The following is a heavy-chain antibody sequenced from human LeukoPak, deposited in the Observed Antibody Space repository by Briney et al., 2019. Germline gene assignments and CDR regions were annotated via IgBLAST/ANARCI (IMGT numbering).Heavy chain of an antibody. V-gene: IGHV4-31*01. Sequence: SQALSHTCTVSGASISSGVYYWSWVHQDPGTGLEWIGYIYYGGSTYYNPSLKSLITISVDTSKNQFSLELSSVTAADTAVYFCARADGGVRGYYFDYWGQGIMVTVSS. D-gene: IGHD3-10*01. CDR1: GASISSGVYY. CDR3: ARADGGVRGYYFDY. CDR2: IYYGGST. J-gene: IGHJ4*02.